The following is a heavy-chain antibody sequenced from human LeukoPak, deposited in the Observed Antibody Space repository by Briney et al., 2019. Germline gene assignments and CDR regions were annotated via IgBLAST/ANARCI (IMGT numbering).Heavy chain of an antibody. Sequence: PGGSLRXSCAASGITFDDHAMHWVRQGSGKGLEWVSGISWNSGSIVYADSVKGRFTISRDNTKNSLYLQMNSLRAEDTALYYCAKGLFGDIDWYFDLWGRGTLVTVSS. CDR2: ISWNSGSI. CDR3: AKGLFGDIDWYFDL. D-gene: IGHD3-10*01. CDR1: GITFDDHA. V-gene: IGHV3-9*01. J-gene: IGHJ2*01.